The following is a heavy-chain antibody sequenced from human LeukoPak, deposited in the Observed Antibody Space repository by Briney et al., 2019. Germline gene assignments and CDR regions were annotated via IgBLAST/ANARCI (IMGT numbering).Heavy chain of an antibody. CDR2: ISGSGGST. CDR3: AKIPATPYYYDSSGYYWEYVGLSAPNWFDP. J-gene: IGHJ5*02. V-gene: IGHV3-23*01. Sequence: PGGSLRLSCAASGFTFSSYAMSWVRQAPGKGLEWVSAISGSGGSTYYADSVKGRFTISRDNSKNTLYLQMNSLRAEDTAVYYCAKIPATPYYYDSSGYYWEYVGLSAPNWFDPWGQGTLVTVSS. D-gene: IGHD3-22*01. CDR1: GFTFSSYA.